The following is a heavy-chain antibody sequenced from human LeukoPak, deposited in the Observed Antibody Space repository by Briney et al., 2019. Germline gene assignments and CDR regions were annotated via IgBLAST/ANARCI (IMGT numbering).Heavy chain of an antibody. CDR2: IYTSGST. Sequence: SETLSLTCTVSGDSISSYYWSWRRQPAGKGLEWIGRIYTSGSTNYNPSLKSRVTMSVDTSKNQFSLKLISVTAADTAVYYCARDLGYCSGDSCYHYFDYWGQGTLVTVSS. J-gene: IGHJ4*02. V-gene: IGHV4-4*07. D-gene: IGHD2-15*01. CDR1: GDSISSYY. CDR3: ARDLGYCSGDSCYHYFDY.